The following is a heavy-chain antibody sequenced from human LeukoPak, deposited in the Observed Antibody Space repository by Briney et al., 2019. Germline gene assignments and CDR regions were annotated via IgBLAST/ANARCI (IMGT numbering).Heavy chain of an antibody. CDR3: ASYHGHSSSWPY. CDR2: NNK. V-gene: IGHV3-30-3*01. Sequence: NNKYYADSVKGRFTISRDNSKNTLYLQMNSLRAEDTAVYYCASYHGHSSSWPYWCQGTLVTVSS. D-gene: IGHD6-13*01. J-gene: IGHJ4*02.